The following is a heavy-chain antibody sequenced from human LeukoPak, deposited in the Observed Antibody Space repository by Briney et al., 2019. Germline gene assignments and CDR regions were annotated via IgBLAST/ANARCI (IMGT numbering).Heavy chain of an antibody. CDR1: GFTFSSYG. Sequence: GGSLRLSCAASGFTFSSYGMHWVRQAPGKGLEWVAVIWYDGSNKYYADSVKGRFTISRDNSKNTLYLQMNSLRAEDTAVYYCARGSLPSYDFWSGYSYYFDYWGQGTLVTVSS. CDR3: ARGSLPSYDFWSGYSYYFDY. CDR2: IWYDGSNK. D-gene: IGHD3-3*01. J-gene: IGHJ4*02. V-gene: IGHV3-33*08.